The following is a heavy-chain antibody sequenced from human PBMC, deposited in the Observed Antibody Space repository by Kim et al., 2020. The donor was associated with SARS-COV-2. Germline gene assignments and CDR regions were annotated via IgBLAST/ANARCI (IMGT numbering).Heavy chain of an antibody. CDR1: GGTFSSYA. D-gene: IGHD6-19*01. CDR3: ARERVEAVAAPAVYFQH. V-gene: IGHV1-69*13. Sequence: SVKVSCKASGGTFSSYAISWVRQAPGQGLEWMGGIIPIFGTANYAQKFQGRVTITADESTTTAYMELSSLRSEDTAVYYCARERVEAVAAPAVYFQHWGQGTLVTVSS. J-gene: IGHJ1*01. CDR2: IIPIFGTA.